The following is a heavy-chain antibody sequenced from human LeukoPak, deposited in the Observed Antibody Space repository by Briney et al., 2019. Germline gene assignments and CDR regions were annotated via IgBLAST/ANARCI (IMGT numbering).Heavy chain of an antibody. Sequence: ASVKVSCKASGYTFTGYYMHWVRQAPGQGLEWMGIINPSGGSTVYAQKFQGRVTMTRDMSTSTVYMELSSLRSEDTAVYYCARDHSGEWESVSGWWFDPWGQGTLVIVSS. CDR2: INPSGGST. CDR1: GYTFTGYY. D-gene: IGHD1-26*01. CDR3: ARDHSGEWESVSGWWFDP. J-gene: IGHJ5*02. V-gene: IGHV1-46*01.